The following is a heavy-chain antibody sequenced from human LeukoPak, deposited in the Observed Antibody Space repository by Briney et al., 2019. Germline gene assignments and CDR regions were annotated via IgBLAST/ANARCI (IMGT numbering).Heavy chain of an antibody. CDR3: AKGPERGCLDY. CDR2: IGRSDGST. J-gene: IGHJ4*02. V-gene: IGHV3-23*01. CDR1: GFTFSTYG. Sequence: PGGCLRLVGAASGFTFSTYGMSWVRQAAGKGREWVSSIGRSDGSTFYADSVKGRFTISRDNSKSTLYLQINSLRAEDTAAYYCAKGPERGCLDYWGQGTLVTVSS. D-gene: IGHD1-14*01.